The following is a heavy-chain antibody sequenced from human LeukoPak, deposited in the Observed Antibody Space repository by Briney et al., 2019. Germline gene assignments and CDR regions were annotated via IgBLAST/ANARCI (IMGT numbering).Heavy chain of an antibody. V-gene: IGHV3-23*01. CDR2: ISGSAGST. D-gene: IGHD3-22*01. J-gene: IGHJ4*02. CDR3: AKGFSDTSGYYFDS. Sequence: GGSLRLSCAASGFTFSSCAMSWVRQAPGKGLEWVSAISGSAGSTYYADSVKGRFTISRDNSKNTLYLQMNSLRAEDAALYYCAKGFSDTSGYYFDSWGQGTLVIVSS. CDR1: GFTFSSCA.